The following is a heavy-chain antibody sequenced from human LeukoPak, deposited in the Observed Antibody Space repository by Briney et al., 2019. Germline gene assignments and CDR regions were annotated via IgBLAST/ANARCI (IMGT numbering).Heavy chain of an antibody. J-gene: IGHJ4*02. CDR3: AKGLGYCSSTSCYTQFSYFDY. D-gene: IGHD2-2*02. V-gene: IGHV3-23*01. CDR1: GFTFSSYA. Sequence: GSLRLSCAASGFTFSSYAMSWVRQAPGKGLEWVSGISGSGGSTYYADSVKGRFTISRDNSKNTLYLQTNSLRAEDTAVYYCAKGLGYCSSTSCYTQFSYFDYWGQGTLVTVSS. CDR2: ISGSGGST.